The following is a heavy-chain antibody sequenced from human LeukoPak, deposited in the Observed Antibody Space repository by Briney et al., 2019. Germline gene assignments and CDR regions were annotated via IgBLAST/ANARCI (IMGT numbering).Heavy chain of an antibody. Sequence: ASVKVSCKASGYTFTSYDINWVRQATGQGLEWMGWMNPNSGNTGYAQKFQGRVTITRNTSISTAYMELSSLRSEDTAVYYCARTVILRRGFDPWGQGTLVTVSS. J-gene: IGHJ5*02. V-gene: IGHV1-8*03. CDR1: GYTFTSYD. D-gene: IGHD4-17*01. CDR3: ARTVILRRGFDP. CDR2: MNPNSGNT.